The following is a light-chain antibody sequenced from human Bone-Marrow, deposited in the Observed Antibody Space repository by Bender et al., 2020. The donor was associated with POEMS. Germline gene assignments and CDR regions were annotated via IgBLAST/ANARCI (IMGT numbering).Light chain of an antibody. J-gene: IGLJ1*01. CDR3: QSYDSSLSAYV. V-gene: IGLV1-44*01. CDR1: RSNIGSHT. Sequence: QSVLTQPPSASGTPGQRVTISCSGSRSNIGSHTVNWYQQLPGAAPKLLMYSNNQRPSGVPDRFSGSKSGTSASLAITGLQAEDDADYYCQSYDSSLSAYVFGTGTKVTVL. CDR2: SNN.